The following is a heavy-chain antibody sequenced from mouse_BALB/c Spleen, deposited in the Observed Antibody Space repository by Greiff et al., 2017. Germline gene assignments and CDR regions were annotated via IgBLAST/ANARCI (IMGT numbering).Heavy chain of an antibody. Sequence: EVKLMESGGDLVKPGGSLKLSCAASGFTFSSYGMSWVRQTPDKRLEWVATISSGGSYTYYPDSVKGRFTISRDNAKNTLYLQMSSLKSEDTAMYYCARDSLMITTGGFAYWGQGTLVTVSA. D-gene: IGHD2-4*01. CDR1: GFTFSSYG. CDR2: ISSGGSYT. V-gene: IGHV5-6*01. CDR3: ARDSLMITTGGFAY. J-gene: IGHJ3*01.